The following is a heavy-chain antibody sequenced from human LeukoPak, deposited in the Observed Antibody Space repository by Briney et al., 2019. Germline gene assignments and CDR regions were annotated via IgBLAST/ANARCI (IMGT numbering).Heavy chain of an antibody. CDR3: ATFRRGRAFDV. V-gene: IGHV1-8*01. D-gene: IGHD3-10*01. J-gene: IGHJ3*01. Sequence: ASVKVSCKASGYTFTSYDINWVRQATGQGLEWMGWMNPNSGNTAFTQKFQGRVTMTRNIYVNTAYMELISLRSEDTAVYYCATFRRGRAFDVWGQGTMVTVSS. CDR1: GYTFTSYD. CDR2: MNPNSGNT.